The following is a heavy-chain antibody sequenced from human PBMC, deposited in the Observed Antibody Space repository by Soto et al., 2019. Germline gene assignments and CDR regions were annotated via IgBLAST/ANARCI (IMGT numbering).Heavy chain of an antibody. D-gene: IGHD2-8*01. J-gene: IGHJ6*02. CDR2: ISYDGSNK. CDR3: AKDHANGVHAWYYYYGMDV. V-gene: IGHV3-30*18. Sequence: SLRLSCAASGFTFSSYGMHWVRQAPGKGLEWVAVISYDGSNKYYADSVKGRFTISRDNSKNSLYLQMNSLRTEDTALYYCAKDHANGVHAWYYYYGMDVWGQGTTVTVSS. CDR1: GFTFSSYG.